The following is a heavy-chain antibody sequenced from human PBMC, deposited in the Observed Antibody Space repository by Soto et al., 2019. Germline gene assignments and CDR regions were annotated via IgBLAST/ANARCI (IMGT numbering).Heavy chain of an antibody. J-gene: IGHJ4*02. Sequence: GGSLRLSCAASGFTFGSYAMHWVRQAPGKGLEWVSVIYSGGSTYYADFVKGRFTISRHNSKNTLYLQMNSLRAEDTAVYYCAMGRGDYYGSGSIDYWGQGTLVTVSS. CDR1: GFTFGSYA. CDR2: IYSGGST. V-gene: IGHV3-53*04. CDR3: AMGRGDYYGSGSIDY. D-gene: IGHD3-10*01.